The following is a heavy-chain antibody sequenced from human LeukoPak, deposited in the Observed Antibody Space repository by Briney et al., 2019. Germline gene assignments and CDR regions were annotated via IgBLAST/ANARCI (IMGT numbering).Heavy chain of an antibody. CDR3: ARIQQLLLNDAFDI. Sequence: SETLSLTCAVSGGSFSNYYLSWIRQPPGQGPEWIAEINYSGNTNYNPSLKSRVTISIDTPRNQFSLKMRSVTAADTAVYYCARIQQLLLNDAFDIWGQGTVVTVCS. CDR1: GGSFSNYY. CDR2: INYSGNT. D-gene: IGHD2-15*01. J-gene: IGHJ3*02. V-gene: IGHV4-34*01.